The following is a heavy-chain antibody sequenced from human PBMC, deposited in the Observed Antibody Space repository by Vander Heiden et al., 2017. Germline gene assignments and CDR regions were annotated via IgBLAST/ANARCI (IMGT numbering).Heavy chain of an antibody. Sequence: EVHLLESGGGLVQPGGFLRLSCPASCFPSRSYALSWVRQGPGKGLGWVSAISGRGDTTYYADSVKGRFTISRDNSKNTLYLQRNSLRDEDTAVYYCAKKRGVAGTGDFDYWGQGTLVTVSS. CDR1: CFPSRSYA. J-gene: IGHJ4*02. D-gene: IGHD2-15*01. CDR2: ISGRGDTT. V-gene: IGHV3-23*01. CDR3: AKKRGVAGTGDFDY.